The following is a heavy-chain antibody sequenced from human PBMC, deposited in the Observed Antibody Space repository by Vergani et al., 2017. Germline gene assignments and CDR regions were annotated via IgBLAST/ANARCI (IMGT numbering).Heavy chain of an antibody. V-gene: IGHV2-70*01. CDR3: ALTKTGTTYIAYFDY. Sequence: QVTLRESGPALVKPTQTLTLTCTFSGFSLSTSGMCVSWIRQPPGKALEWLALIDWDDDNYYSTSLKTRLTISKDTSKNQVVLTMTNMDPVDTATYYCALTKTGTTYIAYFDYWGEGTLVTGSS. J-gene: IGHJ4*02. CDR1: GFSLSTSGMC. D-gene: IGHD1-1*01. CDR2: IDWDDDN.